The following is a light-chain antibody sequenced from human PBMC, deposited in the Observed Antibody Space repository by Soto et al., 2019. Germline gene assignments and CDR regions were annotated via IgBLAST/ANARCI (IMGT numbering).Light chain of an antibody. Sequence: DIQMTQSPSTLSASVGDRVTITCRASQSIRNWLAWYQQKPGKAPKLLIYKASSLESGVPSRFSGSGSGTEFTLTISSLQPDDFATYYCQQYNDYSGTFGQGTKVEIK. J-gene: IGKJ1*01. CDR2: KAS. CDR1: QSIRNW. CDR3: QQYNDYSGT. V-gene: IGKV1-5*03.